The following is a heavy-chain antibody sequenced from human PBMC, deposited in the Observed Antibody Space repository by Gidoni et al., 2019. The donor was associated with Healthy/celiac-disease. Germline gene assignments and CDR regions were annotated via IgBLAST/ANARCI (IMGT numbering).Heavy chain of an antibody. CDR3: ARCGSGSYYVY. Sequence: QVQLQQWGAGLLKPSENLTLTCAVYGWSFSGYSWRWIRQPPGKGLEGIGEINHSGSTNYNPSLQSRVTVSVDTSKDQFSLKLSSVTAADTAVYYCARCGSGSYYVYWGQGTLVTVSS. V-gene: IGHV4-34*01. D-gene: IGHD1-26*01. J-gene: IGHJ4*02. CDR1: GWSFSGYS. CDR2: INHSGST.